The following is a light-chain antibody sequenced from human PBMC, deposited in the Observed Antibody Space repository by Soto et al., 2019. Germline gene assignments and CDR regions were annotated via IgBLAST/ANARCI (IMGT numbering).Light chain of an antibody. CDR1: PDISTY. V-gene: IGKV1-9*01. CDR3: QQLDSYPLT. CDR2: VAS. J-gene: IGKJ4*01. Sequence: DIQLTQSPSFLSASVGDRVTLTCRASPDISTYLAWYQQKPGKAPNLLLYVASTLQNGVPSRFSGTGSGTEFTLTITNLQPEDFATYYCQQLDSYPLTFGGGTEVEI.